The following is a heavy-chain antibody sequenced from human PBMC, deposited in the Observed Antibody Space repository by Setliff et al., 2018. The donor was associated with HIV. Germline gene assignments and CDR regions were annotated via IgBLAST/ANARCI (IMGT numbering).Heavy chain of an antibody. V-gene: IGHV5-51*01. CDR3: ASAPNSTSYSNVFFVDH. Sequence: PGASLKISCQTSGYTFSMYWIGWVRQRPGKGLGWMAILYPGDSATRYSPSFQGQVTISADKSIGAAYLQWRSLKAWDTGMYFCASAPNSTSYSNVFFVDHWGQGTLVTVSS. CDR2: LYPGDSAT. J-gene: IGHJ5*02. D-gene: IGHD2-2*02. CDR1: GYTFSMYW.